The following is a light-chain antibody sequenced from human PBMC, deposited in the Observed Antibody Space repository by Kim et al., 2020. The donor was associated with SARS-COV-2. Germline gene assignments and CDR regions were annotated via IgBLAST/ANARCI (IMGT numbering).Light chain of an antibody. CDR1: QSLLHSNGYNY. V-gene: IGKV2-28*01. J-gene: IGKJ2*04. CDR2: LGS. CDR3: MQALQTPCS. Sequence: EPASIACRSSQSLLHSNGYNYLDWYLQKPGQSPQLLIYLGSNRASGVPDRFGGSGSGTDFTLKISRVEAEDVGVYYCMQALQTPCSFGQGTKLEI.